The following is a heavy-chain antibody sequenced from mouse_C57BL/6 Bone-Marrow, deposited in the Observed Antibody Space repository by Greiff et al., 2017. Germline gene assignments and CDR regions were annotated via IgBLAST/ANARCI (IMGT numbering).Heavy chain of an antibody. CDR2: ISSGSSTI. CDR3: AGGNYEREMDY. CDR1: GFTFSDYG. J-gene: IGHJ4*01. D-gene: IGHD2-1*01. Sequence: DVMLVESGGGLVKPGGSLKLSCAASGFTFSDYGMHWVRQAPEQGLEWVAYISSGSSTIYYADTVKGRFTISRDNAKNTLFLQMTSLRSEDTSMYYCAGGNYEREMDYWGQGTSVTVSS. V-gene: IGHV5-17*01.